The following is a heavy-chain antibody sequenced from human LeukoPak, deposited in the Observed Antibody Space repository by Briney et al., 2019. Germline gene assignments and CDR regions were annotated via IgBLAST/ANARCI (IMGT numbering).Heavy chain of an antibody. J-gene: IGHJ4*02. V-gene: IGHV3-7*01. CDR3: SRSPGILGTNYFDY. Sequence: GGSLRLSCAASGFTFSNSWMNWVRQAPGKGLEWVANMNQDGRDKNYMDSVKGRFTVSRDNSKSTLYLQMNSLTPDDTSVYYCSRSPGILGTNYFDYWGQGTLVTVSS. D-gene: IGHD1-26*01. CDR1: GFTFSNSW. CDR2: MNQDGRDK.